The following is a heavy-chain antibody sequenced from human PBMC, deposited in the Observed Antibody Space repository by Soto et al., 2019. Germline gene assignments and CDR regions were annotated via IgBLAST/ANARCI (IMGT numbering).Heavy chain of an antibody. CDR3: ARVGTYGSGSYYMSWFDP. CDR2: INHSGRT. D-gene: IGHD3-10*01. CDR1: GGSFSGYY. J-gene: IGHJ5*02. Sequence: QGQLQQWGAGLLKPSETLSLTCAVYGGSFSGYYWSWIRQPPGKVLEWIGEINHSGRTNYNPSLKSRVTIAVETSKNQFSLKPSSVTAADTAVYYCARVGTYGSGSYYMSWFDPWGQGTLVTVSS. V-gene: IGHV4-34*01.